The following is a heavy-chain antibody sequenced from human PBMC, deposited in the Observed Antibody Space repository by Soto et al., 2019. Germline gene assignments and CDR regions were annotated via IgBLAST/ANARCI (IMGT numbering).Heavy chain of an antibody. J-gene: IGHJ4*02. CDR2: MSLDGNSR. CDR3: ARVIIVRRGYFDF. D-gene: IGHD2-2*01. CDR1: GFAVSSYS. V-gene: IGHV3-30-3*01. Sequence: QVQLVESGGGVVQPGTSLRLSCAASGFAVSSYSVHWVRQAPGKGLEWVAAMSLDGNSRYFADSVKGRFTISRDTSKNTWSLQMNSLRAEDTAVYYCARVIIVRRGYFDFWGQGTLVTVSS.